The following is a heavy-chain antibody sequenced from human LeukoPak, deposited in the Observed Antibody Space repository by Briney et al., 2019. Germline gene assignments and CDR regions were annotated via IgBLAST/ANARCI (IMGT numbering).Heavy chain of an antibody. J-gene: IGHJ4*02. D-gene: IGHD3-9*01. CDR3: AKRADIGILTAGDDY. Sequence: GGSLRLSCAASGFTFNTYAISWVRQAPGKGLEWVSAISGSGSSKYYADSVKGRFTISRDNSKNTVDLQMNSLRAEDTAVYYCAKRADIGILTAGDDYWGQGTLVTVSS. CDR2: ISGSGSSK. CDR1: GFTFNTYA. V-gene: IGHV3-23*01.